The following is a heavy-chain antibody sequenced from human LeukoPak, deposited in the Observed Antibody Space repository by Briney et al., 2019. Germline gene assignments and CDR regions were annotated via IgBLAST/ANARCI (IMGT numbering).Heavy chain of an antibody. Sequence: SETLSLTCTVSGSSISPYYWSWIRQPPGKGLEWLGYIYYSGNTDYSPSLRSRVAISVDTSKNQFSLKLSSVTAADTAVYYCARSTGSTMFIDYWGQGTLVTVSS. CDR2: IYYSGNT. J-gene: IGHJ4*02. CDR3: ARSTGSTMFIDY. V-gene: IGHV4-59*13. D-gene: IGHD3-10*02. CDR1: GSSISPYY.